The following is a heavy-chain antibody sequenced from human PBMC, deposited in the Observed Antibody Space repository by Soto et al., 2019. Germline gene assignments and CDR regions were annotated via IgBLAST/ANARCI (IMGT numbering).Heavy chain of an antibody. J-gene: IGHJ5*02. V-gene: IGHV4-30-2*01. Sequence: SETLSLTCAVSGGSISSSGFSWSWIRQPPGKGLEWIGYIYPSGNTYYNPSPRSRVTISVDRSKNQFSLRLSSVTAADTAVYYCARAEYSTSSNWFDPWGQGTLVTVSS. D-gene: IGHD6-6*01. CDR1: GGSISSSGFS. CDR2: IYPSGNT. CDR3: ARAEYSTSSNWFDP.